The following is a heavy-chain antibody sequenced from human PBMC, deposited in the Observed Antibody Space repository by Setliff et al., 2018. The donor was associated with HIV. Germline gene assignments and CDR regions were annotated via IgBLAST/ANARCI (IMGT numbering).Heavy chain of an antibody. Sequence: SETLSLTCTVSGDSIIDSYWSWVRQPPGKGLEWIGYIHSTGRTNYSPSLKSRVTTSVDTSKNHFSLRLRSVTAADTAVYYCARLSVVIHDTFDVWGHGTMDTVSS. V-gene: IGHV4-4*09. J-gene: IGHJ3*01. CDR2: IHSTGRT. D-gene: IGHD3-22*01. CDR1: GDSIIDSY. CDR3: ARLSVVIHDTFDV.